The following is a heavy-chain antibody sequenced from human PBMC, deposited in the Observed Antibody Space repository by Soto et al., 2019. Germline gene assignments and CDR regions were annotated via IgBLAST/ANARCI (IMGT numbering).Heavy chain of an antibody. CDR1: GFSLSTTGVG. V-gene: IGHV2-5*01. J-gene: IGHJ4*02. CDR2: IYWHDDE. Sequence: SGPTLVNPTQTLTLTCTFSGFSLSTTGVGVSWIRQPPGKALEWLALIYWHDDERYSPSLKSRLTITKDTSKNQVVLTMTNMDPVDTATYYCAHYSTYDYVWGSYRIFDYWGQGTLVTVSS. CDR3: AHYSTYDYVWGSYRIFDY. D-gene: IGHD3-16*02.